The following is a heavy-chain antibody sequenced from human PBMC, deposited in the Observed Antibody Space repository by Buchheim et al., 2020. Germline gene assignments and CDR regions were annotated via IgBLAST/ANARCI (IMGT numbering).Heavy chain of an antibody. D-gene: IGHD4-23*01. CDR2: ISVGGGST. J-gene: IGHJ6*02. V-gene: IGHV3-23*01. Sequence: VQLWESGGGLAQPGGSLRLSCTASGFTFRKYAMSWVRQAPGKGLEWVSAISVGGGSTYYADSVKGRFTISRDNSQNTLFLQVSSLRVDDTAVYYCAKAVEYGGNSYYYYGMDVWGQGTT. CDR1: GFTFRKYA. CDR3: AKAVEYGGNSYYYYGMDV.